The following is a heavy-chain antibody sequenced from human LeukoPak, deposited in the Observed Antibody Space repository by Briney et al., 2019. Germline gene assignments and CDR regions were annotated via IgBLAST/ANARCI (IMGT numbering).Heavy chain of an antibody. CDR3: ARDGSSSSWDGWAYYGMDV. CDR2: IYHSGST. D-gene: IGHD6-13*01. Sequence: SETLSLTCAVSGYSISSGYYWGWIRQPPGKGLEWIGSIYHSGSTYYNPSLKSRVTISVDTSKNQFSLKLSSVTAADTAVYYCARDGSSSSWDGWAYYGMDVWGKGTTVTVSS. J-gene: IGHJ6*04. CDR1: GYSISSGYY. V-gene: IGHV4-38-2*02.